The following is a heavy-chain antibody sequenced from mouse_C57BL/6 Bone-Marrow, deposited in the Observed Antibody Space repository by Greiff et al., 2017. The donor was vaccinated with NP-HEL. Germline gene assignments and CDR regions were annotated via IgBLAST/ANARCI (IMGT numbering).Heavy chain of an antibody. Sequence: VKLVESGAELARPGASVKLSCKASGYTFTSYGISWVKQRTGQGLEWIGEIYPRSGNTYYNEKFKGKATLTADKSSSTAYMELRSLTSEDSAVYFCAPLPYSILDYWGQGTTLTVSS. CDR3: APLPYSILDY. CDR2: IYPRSGNT. J-gene: IGHJ2*01. CDR1: GYTFTSYG. V-gene: IGHV1-81*01. D-gene: IGHD2-5*01.